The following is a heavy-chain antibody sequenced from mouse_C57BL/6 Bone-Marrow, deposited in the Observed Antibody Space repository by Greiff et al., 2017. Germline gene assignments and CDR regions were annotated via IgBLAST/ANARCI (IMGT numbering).Heavy chain of an antibody. CDR3: ARKRSYWYFDV. J-gene: IGHJ1*03. CDR2: IYPGGGCI. Sequence: QVQLQQSGAELVRPGTSVKMSCKASGYTFTNYWIGWAKQRPGHGLEWIGDIYPGGGCINYNEKFKGKATLTAAKSSSTAYMQFSSLTAEDSAIYYCARKRSYWYFDVWGTGTTVTVSS. CDR1: GYTFTNYW. V-gene: IGHV1-63*01.